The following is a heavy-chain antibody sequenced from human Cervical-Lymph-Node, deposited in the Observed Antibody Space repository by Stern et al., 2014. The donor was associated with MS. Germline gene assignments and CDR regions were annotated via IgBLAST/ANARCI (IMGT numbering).Heavy chain of an antibody. CDR3: ARDFTVAGSFDY. J-gene: IGHJ4*02. Sequence: VQLQESGPGLVKPSQTLSLTCTVSGGSVSGGDYYWGWIRQPPGKGLEWIGYIDNSGTTYYNPAFKSRLTISIDTPKNQFSMRLTSMTAADTAVYYCARDFTVAGSFDYWGQGTLVTVSS. D-gene: IGHD6-19*01. CDR2: IDNSGTT. V-gene: IGHV4-30-4*01. CDR1: GGSVSGGDYY.